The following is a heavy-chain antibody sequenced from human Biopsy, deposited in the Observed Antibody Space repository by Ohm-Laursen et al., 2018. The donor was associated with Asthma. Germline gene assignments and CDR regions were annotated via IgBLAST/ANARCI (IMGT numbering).Heavy chain of an antibody. CDR2: ISVYNGNT. Sequence: SVKVSCKTSGYTFNSAGITWVRQAPGQGLEWMGWISVYNGNTKVAQKLQDRVTMITDTSTSTAYMELRSLRSDDTAVYFCARSVDYSHYYGIDVWGQGTTVTV. D-gene: IGHD3-10*01. V-gene: IGHV1-18*01. CDR3: ARSVDYSHYYGIDV. CDR1: GYTFNSAG. J-gene: IGHJ6*02.